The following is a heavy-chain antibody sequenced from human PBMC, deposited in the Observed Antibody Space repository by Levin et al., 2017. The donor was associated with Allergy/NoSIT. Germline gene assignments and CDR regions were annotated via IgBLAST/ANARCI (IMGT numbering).Heavy chain of an antibody. J-gene: IGHJ2*01. Sequence: GSLRLSCAVYGGSFSGYYWSWIRQPPGKGLEWIGEINHSGSTNYNPSLKSRVTISVDTSKNQFSLKLSSVTAADTAVYYCARVVGDYFFPSYFDLWGRGTLVTVSS. CDR1: GGSFSGYY. D-gene: IGHD4-17*01. CDR3: ARVVGDYFFPSYFDL. V-gene: IGHV4-34*01. CDR2: INHSGST.